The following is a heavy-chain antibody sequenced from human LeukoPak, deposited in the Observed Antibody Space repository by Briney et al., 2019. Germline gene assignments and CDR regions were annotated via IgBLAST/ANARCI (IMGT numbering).Heavy chain of an antibody. J-gene: IGHJ4*02. CDR3: AKDLRSGSYYFDY. CDR1: GFTFSSYG. D-gene: IGHD1-26*01. V-gene: IGHV3-30*02. Sequence: GGSLRLSCAASGFTFSSYGMHWVRQAPGKGLEWVAFIRYDGSNKYYADSVKGRFTISRDNSKNTLYLQMNSLRAEDTAVYYCAKDLRSGSYYFDYWGQGTLVTVSS. CDR2: IRYDGSNK.